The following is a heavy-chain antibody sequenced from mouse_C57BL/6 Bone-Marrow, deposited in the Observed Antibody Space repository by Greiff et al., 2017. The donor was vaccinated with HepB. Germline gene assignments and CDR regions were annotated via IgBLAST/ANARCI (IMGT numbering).Heavy chain of an antibody. CDR2: IYPGDGDT. D-gene: IGHD2-1*01. V-gene: IGHV1-80*01. J-gene: IGHJ1*03. Sequence: VQLQQSGAELVKPGASVKISCKASGYAFSSYWMNWVKQRPGKGLEWIGQIYPGDGDTNYNGKFKGKATLTADKSSSTAYMQLSSLTSEDSAVYFCARGNYVLYWYFDVWGTGTTVTVSS. CDR1: GYAFSSYW. CDR3: ARGNYVLYWYFDV.